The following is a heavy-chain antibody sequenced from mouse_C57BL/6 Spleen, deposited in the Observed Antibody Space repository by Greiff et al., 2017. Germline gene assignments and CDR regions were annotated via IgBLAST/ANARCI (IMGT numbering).Heavy chain of an antibody. V-gene: IGHV1-64*01. J-gene: IGHJ4*01. Sequence: QVQLQQPGAELVKPGASVKLSCKASGYTFTSYWMHWVKPRPGQGLEWIGMIHPNSGSTNYNEKFKSKATLTVDKSSSTAYMQLSSLTSEDSAVYYCELTGTDCAMDYWGQGTSVTVSS. CDR3: ELTGTDCAMDY. D-gene: IGHD4-1*01. CDR1: GYTFTSYW. CDR2: IHPNSGST.